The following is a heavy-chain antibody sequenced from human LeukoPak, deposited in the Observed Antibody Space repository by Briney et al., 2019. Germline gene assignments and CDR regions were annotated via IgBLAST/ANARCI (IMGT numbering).Heavy chain of an antibody. CDR2: VYTTGSI. D-gene: IGHD3-3*01. V-gene: IGHV4-4*07. CDR1: SASMRSYF. CDR3: VRFLESHPHMDV. J-gene: IGHJ6*03. Sequence: SSETLSLTCSVSSASMRSYFWTWIRQPAGKGLEWIGLVYTTGSIKYTTSLKSRVTMSVDMSKSQFSLKLSSVTAADTAVYYCVRFLESHPHMDVWGKGTTVTVSS.